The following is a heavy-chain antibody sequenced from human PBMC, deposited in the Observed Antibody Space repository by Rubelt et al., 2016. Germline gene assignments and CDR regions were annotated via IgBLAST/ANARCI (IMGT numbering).Heavy chain of an antibody. Sequence: QVQLVQSGAEVKKPGASVKVSCKASGYTLTSYYMHWVRQATGQGLEWMGIINPSGGSTSYAQKFQGRVTMTRDTSTSTVYMELSSLRSEDTAVYYCARSPRYDFEDNWFDPWGQGTLVTVSS. D-gene: IGHD3-3*01. J-gene: IGHJ5*02. V-gene: IGHV1-46*01. CDR3: ARSPRYDFEDNWFDP. CDR1: GYTLTSYY. CDR2: INPSGGST.